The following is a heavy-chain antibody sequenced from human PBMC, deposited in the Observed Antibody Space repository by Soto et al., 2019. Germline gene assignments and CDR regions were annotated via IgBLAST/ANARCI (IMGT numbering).Heavy chain of an antibody. Sequence: SETLSLTCAVSGYSISSGYYWGWIRQPPGKGLEWIGSIYHSGSTYYNPSLKSRVTISVDTSKNQFSLKLSSVTAADTAVYYCARVGVTIFGVVIRGKNWFDPWGQGTLVTSPQ. V-gene: IGHV4-38-2*01. J-gene: IGHJ5*02. CDR2: IYHSGST. D-gene: IGHD3-3*01. CDR1: GYSISSGYY. CDR3: ARVGVTIFGVVIRGKNWFDP.